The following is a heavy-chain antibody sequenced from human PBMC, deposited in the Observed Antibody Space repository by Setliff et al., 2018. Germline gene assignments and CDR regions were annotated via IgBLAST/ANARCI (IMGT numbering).Heavy chain of an antibody. D-gene: IGHD6-6*01. CDR2: TRLDGNSK. V-gene: IGHV3-30*02. J-gene: IGHJ4*02. CDR3: AKDPKYRGVWPHPAYFDY. Sequence: PGGSLRLSCAASGSTFNMYGMHWVRQAPGKGPEWVAFTRLDGNSKYYADSVKGRFTISRDNSKNTVYLQMNSLTAEDTAMYYCAKDPKYRGVWPHPAYFDYWGQGALVTVSS. CDR1: GSTFNMYG.